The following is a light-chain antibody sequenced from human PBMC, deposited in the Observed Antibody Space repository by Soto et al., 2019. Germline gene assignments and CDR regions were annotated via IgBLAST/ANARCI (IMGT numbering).Light chain of an antibody. CDR2: DVS. Sequence: QSVLTQPAFVPGSPGQSITISCTGTSSDVGGYNYVSWYQQHPGKAPKLMIYDVSNRPSGVSNRFSGSKSGNTASLTISGLQAEDEADYYCSSYTSSSTLSYVFGTGTKVTVL. J-gene: IGLJ1*01. V-gene: IGLV2-14*01. CDR3: SSYTSSSTLSYV. CDR1: SSDVGGYNY.